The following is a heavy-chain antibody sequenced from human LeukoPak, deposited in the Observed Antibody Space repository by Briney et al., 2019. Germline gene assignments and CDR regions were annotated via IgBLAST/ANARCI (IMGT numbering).Heavy chain of an antibody. CDR2: ISGGGERT. D-gene: IGHD6-19*01. J-gene: IGHJ5*02. Sequence: QPGGPLLLSCPASGIVFSRTAMNWARQSPGRGLEWLSAISGGGERTFYADSVKGRFTISRDNSKNMVYLQMNSLRADETAIYYCGKDGGQYSSGPEFDPRGQGALVTVS. CDR1: GIVFSRTA. V-gene: IGHV3-23*01. CDR3: GKDGGQYSSGPEFDP.